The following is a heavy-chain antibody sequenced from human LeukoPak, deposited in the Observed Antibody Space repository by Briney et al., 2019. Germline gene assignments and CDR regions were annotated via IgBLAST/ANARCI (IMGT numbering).Heavy chain of an antibody. CDR1: GGSISSYY. D-gene: IGHD3-22*01. CDR3: ARDRPTCYYDSSGYYYGAFDI. V-gene: IGHV4-59*01. CDR2: IYYSGST. J-gene: IGHJ3*02. Sequence: SETLSLTCTVSGGSISSYYWSWIRQPPGKGLEWIGYIYYSGSTNYNPSLRSRVTISVDTSKNQFSLKLSSVTAADTAVYYCARDRPTCYYDSSGYYYGAFDIWGQGTMVTVSS.